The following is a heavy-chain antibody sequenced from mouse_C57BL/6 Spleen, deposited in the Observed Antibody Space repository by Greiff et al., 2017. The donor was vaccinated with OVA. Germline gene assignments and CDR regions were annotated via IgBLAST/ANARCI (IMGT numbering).Heavy chain of an antibody. CDR3: ARSLYDYEAMDD. D-gene: IGHD2-4*01. Sequence: EVMLVESGGGLVQPGGSLSLSCAASGFTFTDYYMSWVRQPPGKALEWLGFIRNKANGYTTEYSASVKGRFTISRDNSQSILYLQMNALRAEDSATYYCARSLYDYEAMDDWGQRTSVTVSS. J-gene: IGHJ4*01. CDR1: GFTFTDYY. CDR2: IRNKANGYTT. V-gene: IGHV7-3*01.